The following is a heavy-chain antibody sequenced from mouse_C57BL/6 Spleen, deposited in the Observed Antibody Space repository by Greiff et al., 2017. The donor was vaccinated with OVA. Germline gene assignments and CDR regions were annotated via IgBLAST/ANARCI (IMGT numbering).Heavy chain of an antibody. Sequence: VQLQQSGPELVKPGASVKISCKASGYSFTGYYMNWVKQSPEKSLEWIGEINPSTGGTTYNQKFKAKATLTVDKSSSTAYMQLKSLTSEDSAVYYCAKSYDSDFDYWGQGTTLTVSS. D-gene: IGHD2-4*01. J-gene: IGHJ2*01. V-gene: IGHV1-42*01. CDR2: INPSTGGT. CDR1: GYSFTGYY. CDR3: AKSYDSDFDY.